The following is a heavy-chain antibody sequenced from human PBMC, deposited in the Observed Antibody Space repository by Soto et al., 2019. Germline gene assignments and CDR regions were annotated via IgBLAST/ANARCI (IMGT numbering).Heavy chain of an antibody. CDR1: GFTFSSYA. CDR2: ISGSGGST. Sequence: PGGSLRLSCAASGFTFSSYAMNWVRQAPGKGLEWVSAISGSGGSTYFADSVKGRFTISRDNSKDMLFLQMNSLRAEDTAVYYCATPKAIAVAGSRGAFDYWGQGTLVTVSS. CDR3: ATPKAIAVAGSRGAFDY. J-gene: IGHJ4*02. V-gene: IGHV3-23*01. D-gene: IGHD6-13*01.